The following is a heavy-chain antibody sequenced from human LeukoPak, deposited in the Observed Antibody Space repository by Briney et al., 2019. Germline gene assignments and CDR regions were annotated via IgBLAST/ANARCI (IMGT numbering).Heavy chain of an antibody. J-gene: IGHJ4*02. CDR3: ARGDPALFPYSGSYPYSGSYSV. D-gene: IGHD1-26*01. Sequence: GESLKISCKGSGYTFTNFWIGWVRQMPGKGLEWMGIIYPDDSDTRYSPSFQGQVTISVDKSISTAYLQWSSLKASDTAMYFCARGDPALFPYSGSYPYSGSYSVWGQGTLVTVSS. CDR1: GYTFTNFW. CDR2: IYPDDSDT. V-gene: IGHV5-51*01.